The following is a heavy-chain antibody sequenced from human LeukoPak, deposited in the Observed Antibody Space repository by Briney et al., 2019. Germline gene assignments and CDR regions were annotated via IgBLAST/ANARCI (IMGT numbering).Heavy chain of an antibody. J-gene: IGHJ4*02. CDR2: ISGSGGST. V-gene: IGHV3-23*01. CDR1: GFTFSSYA. D-gene: IGHD2-15*01. Sequence: HPGGSLRLSCAASGFTFSSYAMSWVRQAPGKGLEWVSSISGSGGSTYYADYVKGRFTISRDNSKNTLDLQMNSLRAEDTAVYYCAKSSLVTPYDYWGQGTLVSVSS. CDR3: AKSSLVTPYDY.